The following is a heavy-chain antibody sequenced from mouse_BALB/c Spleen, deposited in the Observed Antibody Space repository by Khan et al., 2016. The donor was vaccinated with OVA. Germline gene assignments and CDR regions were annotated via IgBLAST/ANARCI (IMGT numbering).Heavy chain of an antibody. V-gene: IGHV1-4*01. J-gene: IGHJ3*01. D-gene: IGHD2-14*01. CDR2: INPSNHYT. Sequence: QVQLQQSGAEQARPGASVKMSCKASGYTFTSYTIHWVRQRPGQNLEWIGHINPSNHYTNYNQNFKDKATLIVDKSSITAYMQLSSLTSEDSAVYYCVRERACYRSDGWCAYWGQGTLVTVSA. CDR1: GYTFTSYT. CDR3: VRERACYRSDGWCAY.